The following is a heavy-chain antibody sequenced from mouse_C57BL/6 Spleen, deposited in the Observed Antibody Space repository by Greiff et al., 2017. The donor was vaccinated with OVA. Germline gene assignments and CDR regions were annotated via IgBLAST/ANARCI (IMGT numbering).Heavy chain of an antibody. Sequence: EVKVVESEGGLVQPGSSMKLSCTASGFTFSDYYMAWVRQVPEKGLEWVANINYDGSSTYYLDSLKSRFIISRDNAKNILYLQMSSLKSEDTATYYCARDGNYYGSSPFAYWGQGTLVTVSA. CDR1: GFTFSDYY. CDR2: INYDGSST. V-gene: IGHV5-16*01. CDR3: ARDGNYYGSSPFAY. J-gene: IGHJ3*01. D-gene: IGHD1-1*01.